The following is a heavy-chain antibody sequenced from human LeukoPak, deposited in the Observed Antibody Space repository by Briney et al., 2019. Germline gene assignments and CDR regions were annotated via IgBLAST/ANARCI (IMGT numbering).Heavy chain of an antibody. D-gene: IGHD5-24*01. CDR2: INHSGST. J-gene: IGHJ3*02. V-gene: IGHV4-34*01. Sequence: SDTLSLTCAVDGGSFSGYYWSWIRQPPGKGLEWIGEINHSGSTNYNPSLKSRVTISVDTSKNQFSLKLSSVTAADTAVYYRARGFKEMATPGAAFDIWGQGTMVTVSS. CDR1: GGSFSGYY. CDR3: ARGFKEMATPGAAFDI.